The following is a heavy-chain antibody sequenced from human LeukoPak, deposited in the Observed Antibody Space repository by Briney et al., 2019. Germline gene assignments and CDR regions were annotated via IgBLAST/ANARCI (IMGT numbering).Heavy chain of an antibody. Sequence: ASVKVSCKASGCTFSSYAISWVRQAPGQGLEWMGRIIPIFGTANYAQKFQGRVTITTDESTSTAYMELSSLRSEDTAVYYCAQMPDGYNGVVDYWGQGTLVTVSS. CDR1: GCTFSSYA. CDR3: AQMPDGYNGVVDY. CDR2: IIPIFGTA. V-gene: IGHV1-69*05. J-gene: IGHJ4*02. D-gene: IGHD5-24*01.